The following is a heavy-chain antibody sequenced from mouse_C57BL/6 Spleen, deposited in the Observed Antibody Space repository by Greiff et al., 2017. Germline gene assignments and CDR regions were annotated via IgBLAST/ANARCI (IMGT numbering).Heavy chain of an antibody. CDR3: ARELSDY. CDR2: ISSGGSYT. J-gene: IGHJ2*01. D-gene: IGHD4-1*01. V-gene: IGHV5-6*01. CDR1: GFTFSSYG. Sequence: EVKLVESGGDLVKPGGSLKLSCAASGFTFSSYGMSWVRQTPDKRLEWVATISSGGSYTYYPDSVKGRFTISRDNAKNTLYLQMSSLKSEDTAMYYCARELSDYWGQGTTLTVSS.